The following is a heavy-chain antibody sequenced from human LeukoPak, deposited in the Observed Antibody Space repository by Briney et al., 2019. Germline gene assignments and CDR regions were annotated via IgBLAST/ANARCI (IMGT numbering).Heavy chain of an antibody. CDR1: GGTFSSYA. CDR3: ARGEVAAAGTYYYYMDV. V-gene: IGHV1-69*05. D-gene: IGHD6-13*01. CDR2: IIPIFGTA. Sequence: ASVKVSCRASGGTFSSYAISWVRQAPGQGLEWMGGIIPIFGTANYALKFQGRVTITTDESTSTAYMELSSLRSEDTAVYYCARGEVAAAGTYYYYMDVWGKGTTVTVSS. J-gene: IGHJ6*03.